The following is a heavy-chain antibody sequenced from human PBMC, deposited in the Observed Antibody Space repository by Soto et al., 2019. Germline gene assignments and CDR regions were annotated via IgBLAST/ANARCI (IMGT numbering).Heavy chain of an antibody. Sequence: PSETLSLTCAVYGGSFSGYYWSWIRQPPGKGLEWIGEINHSGSTNYNPSLKSRVTISVDTSKNQFSLKLSSVTAADTAVYYYATRGYSYGLIDYWGQGTLVTVSS. CDR3: ATRGYSYGLIDY. CDR2: INHSGST. D-gene: IGHD5-18*01. V-gene: IGHV4-34*01. CDR1: GGSFSGYY. J-gene: IGHJ4*02.